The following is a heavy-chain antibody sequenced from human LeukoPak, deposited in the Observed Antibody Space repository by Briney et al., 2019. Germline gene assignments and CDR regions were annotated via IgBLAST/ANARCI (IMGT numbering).Heavy chain of an antibody. CDR2: IYHSGST. CDR3: ARALPYSGSYYFDY. CDR1: GSSISSYY. V-gene: IGHV4-59*12. J-gene: IGHJ4*02. Sequence: TETLSLTCTVSGSSISSYYWSWIRQPPGKGLEWIGYIYHSGSTYYNPSLKSRVTISVDRSKNQFSLKLSSVTAADTAVYYCARALPYSGSYYFDYWGQGTLVTVSS. D-gene: IGHD1-26*01.